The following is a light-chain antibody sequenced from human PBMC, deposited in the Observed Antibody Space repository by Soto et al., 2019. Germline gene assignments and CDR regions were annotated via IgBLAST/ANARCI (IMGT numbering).Light chain of an antibody. CDR1: QFVRSSY. CDR3: QQYGSSPT. CDR2: GAS. Sequence: VFTQSPSPLSLYPVERPTLSRTARQFVRSSYLAWYQQKPGQAPRLLIYGASSRATGIPDRFSGSGSGTDFTLTISRLEPEDFAVYYCQQYGSSPTFGQRIKVDIK. V-gene: IGKV3-20*01. J-gene: IGKJ1*01.